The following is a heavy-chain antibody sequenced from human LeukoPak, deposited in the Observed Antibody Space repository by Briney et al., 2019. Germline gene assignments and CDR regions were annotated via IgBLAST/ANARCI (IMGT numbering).Heavy chain of an antibody. CDR3: ARDLWGTAMVTGFDAFDI. V-gene: IGHV3-11*04. J-gene: IGHJ3*02. CDR2: ISSSGSTI. D-gene: IGHD5-18*01. CDR1: GFTFSDYY. Sequence: GGSLRLSCAASGFTFSDYYMSWIRQAPGKGLEWVSYISSSGSTIYYADSVKGRFTISRDNAKNSLYLQMNSLRAEDTAVYYCARDLWGTAMVTGFDAFDIWGQGTMVTVSS.